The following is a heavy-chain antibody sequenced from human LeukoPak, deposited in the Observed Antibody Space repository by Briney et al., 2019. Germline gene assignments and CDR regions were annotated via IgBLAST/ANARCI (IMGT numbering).Heavy chain of an antibody. J-gene: IGHJ4*02. V-gene: IGHV4-59*01. CDR1: GGSLSSYY. D-gene: IGHD2-21*02. Sequence: PSETLSLTCTVSGGSLSSYYWSWTRQPPGKGLEWIGYIYSSGSTNYNPSLRSRVTLSLDTSRNQFSLKLTSVTAADTAVYYCARDVYCGGDCSYFDSWDQGTLVTVSS. CDR2: IYSSGST. CDR3: ARDVYCGGDCSYFDS.